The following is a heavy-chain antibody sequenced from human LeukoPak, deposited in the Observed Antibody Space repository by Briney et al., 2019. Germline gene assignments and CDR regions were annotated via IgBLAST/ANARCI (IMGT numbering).Heavy chain of an antibody. D-gene: IGHD5-18*01. CDR2: IWYDGSNK. Sequence: GGSLRLSCAASGFTFSSYGMHWVRQAPGKGLEWVAVIWYDGSNKYYADSVKGRFTISRGNSKNTLYLQMNSLRAEDTAVYYCATVGYSYGGYYYYYYMDVWGKGTTVTVSS. V-gene: IGHV3-33*01. CDR1: GFTFSSYG. CDR3: ATVGYSYGGYYYYYYMDV. J-gene: IGHJ6*03.